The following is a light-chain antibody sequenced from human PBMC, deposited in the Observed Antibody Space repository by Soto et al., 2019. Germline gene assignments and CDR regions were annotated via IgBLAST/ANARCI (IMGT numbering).Light chain of an antibody. CDR3: SSYTSMTTYV. CDR2: EVN. J-gene: IGLJ1*01. V-gene: IGLV2-14*01. CDR1: SSDVGGYNF. Sequence: QSALTQPASVSGSPGQSITISCTGTSSDVGGYNFVSWYQQHPGKAPKLMIYEVNNRPSGVSNRFSGSKSGNTASLTISGLQAEDEADYYCSSYTSMTTYVFGTGTKLTVL.